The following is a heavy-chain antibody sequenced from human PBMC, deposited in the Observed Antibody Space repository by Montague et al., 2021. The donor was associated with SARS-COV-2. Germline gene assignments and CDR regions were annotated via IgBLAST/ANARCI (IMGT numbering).Heavy chain of an antibody. V-gene: IGHV4-34*01. J-gene: IGHJ6*02. CDR1: GGSLTGYY. Sequence: TLSLTCAVYGGSLTGYYWSWIRQAPGKGLEWIGEINHIGSINYNPSVESRVTILVDRSKKHFSLNVTSVAAADTAVYYCAKPKSFPYYNYGMDVWGQGTTVTVSS. D-gene: IGHD1-14*01. CDR2: INHIGSI. CDR3: AKPKSFPYYNYGMDV.